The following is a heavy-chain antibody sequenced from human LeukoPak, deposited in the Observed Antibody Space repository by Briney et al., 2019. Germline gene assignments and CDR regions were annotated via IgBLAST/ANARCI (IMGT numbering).Heavy chain of an antibody. J-gene: IGHJ4*02. CDR1: GYTFTGYY. CDR2: INPNSGGT. CDR3: ARVRTTSPASFPNY. Sequence: GASVKVSCEASGYTFTGYYMHWVRQAPGQGLEWMGWINPNSGGTNYAQKFQGRVTMTRDTSISTAYMELSRLRSDDTAVYYCARVRTTSPASFPNYWGQGTLVTVSS. D-gene: IGHD1-14*01. V-gene: IGHV1-2*02.